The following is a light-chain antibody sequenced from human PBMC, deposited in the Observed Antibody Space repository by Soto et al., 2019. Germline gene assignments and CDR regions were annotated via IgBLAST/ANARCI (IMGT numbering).Light chain of an antibody. Sequence: QSALTQPASVSGSPGQSITISCSGSSSDVGSYNLVSWYQQYPGKAPKLTIYEDTKRPSGVSNRFSGSKSGNTASLTISGLQDEDEADYYCCSYAGSSTWVFGGGTKLTVL. J-gene: IGLJ3*02. CDR3: CSYAGSSTWV. V-gene: IGLV2-23*01. CDR1: SSDVGSYNL. CDR2: EDT.